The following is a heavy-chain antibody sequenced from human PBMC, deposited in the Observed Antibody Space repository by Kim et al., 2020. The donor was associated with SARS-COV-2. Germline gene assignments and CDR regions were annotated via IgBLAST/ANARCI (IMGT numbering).Heavy chain of an antibody. Sequence: SVKSRFTISRDNSKNTLYLQMNSLRAEDTAVYYCAKVQSDVDIVARYFDYWGQGTLVTVSS. D-gene: IGHD5-12*01. V-gene: IGHV3-23*01. CDR3: AKVQSDVDIVARYFDY. J-gene: IGHJ4*02.